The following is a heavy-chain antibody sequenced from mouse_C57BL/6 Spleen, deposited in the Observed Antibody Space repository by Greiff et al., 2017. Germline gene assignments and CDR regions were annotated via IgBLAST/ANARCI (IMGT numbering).Heavy chain of an antibody. V-gene: IGHV1-52*01. CDR1: GYTFTSYW. Sequence: QVQLQQPGAELVRPGSSVKLSCKASGYTFTSYWMHWVKQRPIQGLEWIGNIDPSDSETHYNQKFKDKATLTVDKSSSTAYMPLSSLTSEDSAVYYCARRGTTVVARGYFDVWGTGTTVTVSS. D-gene: IGHD1-1*01. CDR3: ARRGTTVVARGYFDV. CDR2: IDPSDSET. J-gene: IGHJ1*03.